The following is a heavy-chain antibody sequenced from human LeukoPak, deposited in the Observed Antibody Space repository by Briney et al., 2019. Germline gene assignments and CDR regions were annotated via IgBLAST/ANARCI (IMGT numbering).Heavy chain of an antibody. V-gene: IGHV1-46*03. J-gene: IGHJ5*02. CDR1: GYTFTSYY. D-gene: IGHD1-7*01. CDR2: INPSGGST. CDR3: ARGDNWNWGLDP. Sequence: ASVKVSCKESGYTFTSYYMHWVRQAPGQGLEWMGIINPSGGSTTYAQKFQGSITMTRDTATSTVYMELSSLRSEDTAVYYCARGDNWNWGLDPWGQGTLVTVSS.